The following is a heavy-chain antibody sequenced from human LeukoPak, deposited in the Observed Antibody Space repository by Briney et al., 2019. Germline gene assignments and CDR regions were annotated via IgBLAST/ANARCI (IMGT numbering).Heavy chain of an antibody. D-gene: IGHD1-7*01. CDR2: ISSDSSHI. V-gene: IGHV3-23*01. CDR1: GFTFSSYG. J-gene: IGHJ4*02. Sequence: GGPLRLSCAASGFTFSSYGVNWVRQAPGKGLEWVSIISSDSSHIYDADSAKGRFTISRDNSKNTLYLQMNSLRAEDTAVYYCAKGRRAPLVGTITKSWIDYWGQGTLVTVSS. CDR3: AKGRRAPLVGTITKSWIDY.